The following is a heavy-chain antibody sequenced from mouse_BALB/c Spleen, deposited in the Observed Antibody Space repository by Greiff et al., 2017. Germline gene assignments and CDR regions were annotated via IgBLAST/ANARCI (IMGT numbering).Heavy chain of an antibody. Sequence: EVKLVESGPGLVKPSQSLSLTCTVTGYSITSDYAWNWIRQFPGNKLEWMGYISYSGSTSYNPSLKSRISITRDTSKNQFFLQLNSVTTEDTATYYCARGLYDYDWGQGTLVTVSA. V-gene: IGHV3-2*02. CDR2: ISYSGST. J-gene: IGHJ3*01. CDR3: ARGLYDYD. CDR1: GYSITSDYA. D-gene: IGHD2-4*01.